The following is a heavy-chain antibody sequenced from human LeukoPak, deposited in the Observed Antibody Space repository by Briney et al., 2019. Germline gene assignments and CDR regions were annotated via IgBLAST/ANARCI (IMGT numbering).Heavy chain of an antibody. CDR1: GFTFSNHW. Sequence: GGSLRLSCAASGFTFSNHWMSWVRQAPGKGLEWLAHINQNGSGKLYVDPVKGRFTISRDNANNSLYLQMNSLRTEDTAVYYCARGDCSGDCYHPLYYWGQGSLVTVSS. V-gene: IGHV3-7*01. J-gene: IGHJ4*02. CDR3: ARGDCSGDCYHPLYY. D-gene: IGHD2-21*02. CDR2: INQNGSGK.